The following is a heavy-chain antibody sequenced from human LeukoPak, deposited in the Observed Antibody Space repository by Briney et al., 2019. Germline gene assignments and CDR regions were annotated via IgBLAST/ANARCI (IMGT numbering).Heavy chain of an antibody. J-gene: IGHJ5*02. CDR3: ARSPLTGNYGDWFDP. CDR2: IYYSGST. CDR1: GGSISSSYYY. Sequence: SETLSLTCTVSGGSISSSYYYWGWIRQPPGKGLEWIGSIYYSGSTYYNPSLKSRVTISVDTSKNQFSLKLRSVTAADTAVYYCARSPLTGNYGDWFDPWGQGTLVIVSS. V-gene: IGHV4-39*01. D-gene: IGHD3-9*01.